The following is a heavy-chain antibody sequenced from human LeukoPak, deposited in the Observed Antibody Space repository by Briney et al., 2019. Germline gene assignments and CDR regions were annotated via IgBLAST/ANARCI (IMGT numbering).Heavy chain of an antibody. CDR1: GFGISAYS. CDR3: TTSRTFDY. CDR2: IKQDGSEK. J-gene: IGHJ4*02. V-gene: IGHV3-7*03. D-gene: IGHD4-11*01. Sequence: GGSLRLSCAASGFGISAYSMSWVRQAPGKGLEWVANIKQDGSEKYYVDSVKGRFTISRDNAYNSLYLQMSTLRAEDTAVYYCTTSRTFDYWGQGTLVTVSS.